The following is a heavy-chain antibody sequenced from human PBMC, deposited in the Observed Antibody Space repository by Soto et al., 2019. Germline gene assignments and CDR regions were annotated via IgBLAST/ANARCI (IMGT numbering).Heavy chain of an antibody. J-gene: IGHJ4*02. V-gene: IGHV3-15*07. CDR2: IKSKTDGGTT. CDR3: TTDSAGMGSFDY. CDR1: GFTFSNAW. Sequence: EVQLVESGGGLVKPGGSLRLSCAASGFTFSNAWMNWVRQAPGKGLEWVSRIKSKTDGGTTDYAAPVKGRFTISRDDSKNTLYLQMNSLKTEDTAVYYCTTDSAGMGSFDYWGQGTLVTVSS. D-gene: IGHD6-13*01.